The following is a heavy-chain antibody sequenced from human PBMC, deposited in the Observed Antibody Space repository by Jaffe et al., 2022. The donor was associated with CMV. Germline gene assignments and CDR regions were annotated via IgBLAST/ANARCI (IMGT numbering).Heavy chain of an antibody. CDR2: IWYDGSNK. V-gene: IGHV3-33*08. CDR3: ARDSYYDSSGPYS. CDR1: GFTFSSYG. Sequence: QVQLVESGGGVVQPGRSLRLSCAASGFTFSSYGMHWVRQAPGKGLEWVAVIWYDGSNKYYADSVKGRFTISRDNSKNTLYLQMNSLRAEDTAVYYCARDSYYDSSGPYSWGQGTLVTVSS. D-gene: IGHD3-22*01. J-gene: IGHJ4*02.